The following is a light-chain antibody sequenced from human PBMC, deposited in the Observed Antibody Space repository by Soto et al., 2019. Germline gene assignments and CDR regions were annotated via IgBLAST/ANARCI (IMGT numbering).Light chain of an antibody. Sequence: EIVMTQSPGTLSVSPGERATLSCRASQSVSVNLAWYQQKPGQAPRLLIYGVSTRATGIPARFSGSESGTEFTLTISRLQYEDVAVYYWQQYNDWPFTFGPGTKVDIK. CDR3: QQYNDWPFT. J-gene: IGKJ3*01. V-gene: IGKV3-15*01. CDR2: GVS. CDR1: QSVSVN.